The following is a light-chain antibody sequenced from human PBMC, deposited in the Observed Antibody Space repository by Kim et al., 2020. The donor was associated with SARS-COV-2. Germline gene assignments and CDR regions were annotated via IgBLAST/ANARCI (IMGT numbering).Light chain of an antibody. Sequence: VSPGQTASITCSGDDLGDKYTCWYQQKPGQSPLLVIYQDDRRPSGIPDRCSGSNSGNTATLTISGTQAMDEADYYCQTWDGITAVFGGGTQLTVL. CDR3: QTWDGITAV. V-gene: IGLV3-1*01. J-gene: IGLJ3*02. CDR1: DLGDKY. CDR2: QDD.